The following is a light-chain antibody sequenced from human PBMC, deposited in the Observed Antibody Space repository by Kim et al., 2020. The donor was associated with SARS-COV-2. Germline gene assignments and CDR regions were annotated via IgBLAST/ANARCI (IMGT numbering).Light chain of an antibody. V-gene: IGKV3-11*01. CDR1: LSVSSD. CDR3: HQRSNWPRT. J-gene: IGKJ1*01. CDR2: DAS. Sequence: LPPGERATHSCGARLSVSSDLAWYQQKPGQAPRLLIYDASNRATSIPARFSGSGSGTDFTLSISSLEPEDFAVYNCHQRSNWPRTFGQGTKVDIK.